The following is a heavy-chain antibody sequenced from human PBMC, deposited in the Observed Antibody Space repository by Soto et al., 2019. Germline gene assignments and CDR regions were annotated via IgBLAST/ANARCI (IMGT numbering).Heavy chain of an antibody. J-gene: IGHJ4*02. V-gene: IGHV1-18*01. CDR1: GYTFTSYG. D-gene: IGHD3-22*01. CDR3: ARDYYYDSSAVLDY. Sequence: QVQLVQSGAEVKKPGASVKVSCKASGYTFTSYGISWVRQAPGQGLEWMGWISAYNGNTNYAQKLQGRVTMTTDTXXSTAYMELRSMRSDDTAVYYCARDYYYDSSAVLDYWGQGTLVTVSS. CDR2: ISAYNGNT.